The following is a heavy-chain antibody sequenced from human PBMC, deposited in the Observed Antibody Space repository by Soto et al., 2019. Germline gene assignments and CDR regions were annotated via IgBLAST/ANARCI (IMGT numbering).Heavy chain of an antibody. J-gene: IGHJ3*02. Sequence: EVQLLESGGGLVQPGGSLRLSCAASRFTFTSYDMSWVRQAPGRGLEWVSTISGSGGNTYYADSVKGRFTISRDNTKNTLYLQMNSLRAEDTAVYYCANPTYSGGGAFEIWGQGTVVTVSS. V-gene: IGHV3-23*01. CDR2: ISGSGGNT. CDR1: RFTFTSYD. D-gene: IGHD3-10*01. CDR3: ANPTYSGGGAFEI.